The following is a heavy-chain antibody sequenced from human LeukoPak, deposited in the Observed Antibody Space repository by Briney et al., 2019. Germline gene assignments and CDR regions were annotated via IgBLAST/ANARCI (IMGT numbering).Heavy chain of an antibody. CDR3: ARNRGAAPFDP. J-gene: IGHJ5*02. D-gene: IGHD1-14*01. Sequence: SETLSLTCTVSGGSISSGSYYWSWIRQPAGKGLEWIGRIYTSGSTDYNPSLKSRVTISVDTSKNQFSLQLNSVTPEDTAVYYCARNRGAAPFDPWGQGTLVTVSS. CDR2: IYTSGST. CDR1: GGSISSGSYY. V-gene: IGHV4-61*02.